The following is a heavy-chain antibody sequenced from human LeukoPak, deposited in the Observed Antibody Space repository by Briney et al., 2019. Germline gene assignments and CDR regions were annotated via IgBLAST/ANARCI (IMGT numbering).Heavy chain of an antibody. Sequence: ASVKVSCKASGFTFTSSAVQWVRQARGQRLEWIGWIVVGSGNTNYAQKFQERVTITRDMSTSTAYMELSSLRSEDTAVYYCAAVPSSGWYYDFWSGLNWFDPWGQGTLVTVSS. D-gene: IGHD3-3*01. J-gene: IGHJ5*02. CDR1: GFTFTSSA. CDR2: IVVGSGNT. CDR3: AAVPSSGWYYDFWSGLNWFDP. V-gene: IGHV1-58*01.